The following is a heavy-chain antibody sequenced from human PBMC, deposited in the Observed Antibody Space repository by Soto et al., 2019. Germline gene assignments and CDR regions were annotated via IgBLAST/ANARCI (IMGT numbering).Heavy chain of an antibody. CDR1: GFTFDSYS. Sequence: EVQLVESGGGLVQPGGSLRLSCAASGFTFDSYSMNWVCQAPGKGLEWVSYIDSSSSNKHYADSVKGRFTISRDNAKNALYLQMSSLRDEDTAVYYCARHDDSAMALNFDYWGQGTLVTVSS. J-gene: IGHJ4*02. CDR2: IDSSSSNK. D-gene: IGHD5-18*01. CDR3: ARHDDSAMALNFDY. V-gene: IGHV3-48*02.